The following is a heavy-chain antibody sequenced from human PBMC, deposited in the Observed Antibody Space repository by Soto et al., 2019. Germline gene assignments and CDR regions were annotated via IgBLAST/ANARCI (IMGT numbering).Heavy chain of an antibody. V-gene: IGHV4-59*11. Sequence: QVALQEPGPGLVNPSETLFLTCSDSYGSTTGHYRSWIRQPPGKALEWLGYIDNLDLTNYNHSLNMPVARSGDTPNLQFSLKMSSVTAADSAEYYCATSHTRGIWYFDLWGRGTLVTVSS. CDR1: YGSTTGHY. D-gene: IGHD3-16*01. CDR3: ATSHTRGIWYFDL. J-gene: IGHJ2*01. CDR2: IDNLDLT.